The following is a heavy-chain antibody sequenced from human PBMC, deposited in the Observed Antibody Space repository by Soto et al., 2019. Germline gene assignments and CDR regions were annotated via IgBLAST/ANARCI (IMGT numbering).Heavy chain of an antibody. D-gene: IGHD5-12*01. CDR1: GGSISRSSYY. CDR3: AGRVGGRYSGNDRYYFDY. J-gene: IGHJ4*02. V-gene: IGHV4-39*01. CDR2: IYHSGST. Sequence: QQQLQESGPGLVTPSETLSLTCTVSGGSISRSSYYWGWIRQPPGRGLEWIGTIYHSGSTFYNPSPRVRVTLSVDTSNHHFSLRLSSVTAADTAVYYCAGRVGGRYSGNDRYYFDYWGQGTLVTVSS.